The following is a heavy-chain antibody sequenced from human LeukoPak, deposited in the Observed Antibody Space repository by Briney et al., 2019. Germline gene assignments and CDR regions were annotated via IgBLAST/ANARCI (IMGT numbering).Heavy chain of an antibody. CDR3: ARGGGSYGVYSLWLGY. J-gene: IGHJ4*02. CDR1: GYTFSSYG. CDR2: ISAYTGHT. Sequence: ASVKVSCKASGYTFSSYGFSWVRQAPGQGLEWMGWISAYTGHTMFAQKYQGRVTMTTDTSTSTAYMELRSLRSDDTAVYYCARGGGSYGVYSLWLGYWGQGTLVTVSS. V-gene: IGHV1-18*01. D-gene: IGHD4-17*01.